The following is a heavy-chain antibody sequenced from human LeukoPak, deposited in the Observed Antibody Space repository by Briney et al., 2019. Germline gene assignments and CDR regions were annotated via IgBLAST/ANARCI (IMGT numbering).Heavy chain of an antibody. CDR2: IDPSDSYT. CDR3: ARQEFAYCGGDCRSRHPDY. Sequence: GESLKISCKGSGYSFTSYWISWVRQMPGKGLEWMGRIDPSDSYTNYSPSFQGHVTISADKSISTANLQWSSLKASDTAMYYCARQEFAYCGGDCRSRHPDYWGQGTLVTVSS. D-gene: IGHD2-21*02. V-gene: IGHV5-10-1*01. CDR1: GYSFTSYW. J-gene: IGHJ4*02.